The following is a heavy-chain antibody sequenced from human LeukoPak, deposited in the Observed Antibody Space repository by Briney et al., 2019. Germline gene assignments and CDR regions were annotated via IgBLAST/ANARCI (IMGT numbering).Heavy chain of an antibody. CDR2: IYHSGST. CDR3: AGEGYSGYDPKNYFDY. D-gene: IGHD5-12*01. Sequence: SETLSLTCAVSGYSISSGYYWGWIRQPPGKGLEWIGSIYHSGSTYYDPSLKSRVTISVDTSENQFSLKLSSVTAADTAVYYCAGEGYSGYDPKNYFDYWGQGTLVTVSS. J-gene: IGHJ4*02. V-gene: IGHV4-38-2*02. CDR1: GYSISSGYY.